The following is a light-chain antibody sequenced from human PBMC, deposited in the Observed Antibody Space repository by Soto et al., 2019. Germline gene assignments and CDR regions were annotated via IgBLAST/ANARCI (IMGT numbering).Light chain of an antibody. V-gene: IGLV2-8*01. CDR3: SSYAGSNNYV. Sequence: QSVLTQPPSASGSPGHSVTISCTGTSSDVGGYNYVSWYQRHPGKAPKLMIYEVSKRPSGVPDRFSGSKSGNTASLTVSGLQAEDEADYYCSSYAGSNNYVFGTGTKVTV. CDR2: EVS. J-gene: IGLJ1*01. CDR1: SSDVGGYNY.